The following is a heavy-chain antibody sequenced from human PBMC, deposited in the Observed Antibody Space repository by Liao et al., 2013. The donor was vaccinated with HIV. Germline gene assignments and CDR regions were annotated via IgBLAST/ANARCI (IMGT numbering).Heavy chain of an antibody. CDR1: GDLIRRDNYY. D-gene: IGHD3-9*01. V-gene: IGHV4-61*02. CDR2: IYTGMSTTGTT. Sequence: QVRLQESGPGLVKPSQTLSLTCTVSGDLIRRDNYYWTWIRQPAGTGLEWIGHIYTGMSTTGTTNYNPSLKSRVTMSVDTSKNQFSLKLSSVTAADTAVYYCARDYDILTSYYFDYWGQGTLVTVSS. CDR3: ARDYDILTSYYFDY. J-gene: IGHJ4*02.